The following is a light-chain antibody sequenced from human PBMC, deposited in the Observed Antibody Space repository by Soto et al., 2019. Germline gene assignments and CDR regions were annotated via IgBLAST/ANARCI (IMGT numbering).Light chain of an antibody. J-gene: IGLJ1*01. CDR2: EVN. CDR1: SSDVGGYNY. V-gene: IGLV2-14*01. Sequence: QSALTQPASVSGSPGQSISISCTGTSSDVGGYNYVSWYQHYPGKAPKLMIFEVNHRPSGVSNRFSGSKSGNTASLTITGLQPEDEADYYCGSYRITTAVFGTGTKVTVL. CDR3: GSYRITTAV.